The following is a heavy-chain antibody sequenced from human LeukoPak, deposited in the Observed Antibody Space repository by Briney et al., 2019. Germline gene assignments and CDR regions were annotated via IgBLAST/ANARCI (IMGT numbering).Heavy chain of an antibody. CDR3: AHSPLITMIEYYFDY. V-gene: IGHV2-5*01. J-gene: IGHJ4*02. Sequence: SGPTLVNPTQTLTLTCTFSGFSLSTSGVGVGWIRQPPGKALEWLALSYWNDDKRYSPSLKSRLTITKDTSKNQVVLTMTNMDPVDTATYYCAHSPLITMIEYYFDYWGQGTLVTVSS. CDR1: GFSLSTSGVG. CDR2: SYWNDDK. D-gene: IGHD3-22*01.